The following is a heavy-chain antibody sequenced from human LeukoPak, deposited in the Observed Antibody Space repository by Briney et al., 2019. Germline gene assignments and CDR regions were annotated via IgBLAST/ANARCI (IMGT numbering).Heavy chain of an antibody. V-gene: IGHV3-30-3*01. CDR1: GFTFSSYA. CDR2: ISCDGSNK. CDR3: ARVIAAAGTVSWYFDL. Sequence: GGSLRLSCAASGFTFSSYAMHWVRQAPGKGLEWVAVISCDGSNKYYADSVKGRFTISRDNSKNTLYLQMNSLRAEDTAVYYCARVIAAAGTVSWYFDLWGRGTLVTVSS. J-gene: IGHJ2*01. D-gene: IGHD6-13*01.